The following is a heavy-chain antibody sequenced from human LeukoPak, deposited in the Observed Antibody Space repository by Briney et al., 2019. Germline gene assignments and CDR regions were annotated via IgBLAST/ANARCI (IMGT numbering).Heavy chain of an antibody. Sequence: GGSLRLSCAASGFTFSNYWMIWVRQAQGKGLEWVGNIKEDGSEKRYADSVRGRFTISRDNAQTSIHLQMNSLRAEDTAVYYCARASKPWLQLTWGQGTLATVSS. CDR2: IKEDGSEK. V-gene: IGHV3-7*05. CDR3: ARASKPWLQLT. CDR1: GFTFSNYW. J-gene: IGHJ5*02. D-gene: IGHD5-24*01.